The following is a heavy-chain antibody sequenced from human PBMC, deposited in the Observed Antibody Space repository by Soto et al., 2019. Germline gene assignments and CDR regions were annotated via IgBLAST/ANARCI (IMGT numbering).Heavy chain of an antibody. CDR1: GFTFDDFA. J-gene: IGHJ6*02. V-gene: IGHV3-9*01. Sequence: EVQLVESGGGLVQPGRSLRLSCAASGFTFDDFAMHWVRQVPGKGLEWVSGISWDSTGIGYADSVKVRFTISRDNAKNSLYLQMDSLRGEDTALYYCAKDFHEIDDGDYRYYFYGMDVWGQGTTVTVSS. D-gene: IGHD4-17*01. CDR2: ISWDSTGI. CDR3: AKDFHEIDDGDYRYYFYGMDV.